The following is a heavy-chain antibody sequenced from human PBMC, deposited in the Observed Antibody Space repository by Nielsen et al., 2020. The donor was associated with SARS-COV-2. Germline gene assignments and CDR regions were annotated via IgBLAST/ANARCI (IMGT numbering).Heavy chain of an antibody. V-gene: IGHV3-33*01. CDR2: IWYDGSNK. CDR3: ARDRLGCSSTSCYRQYFQH. CDR1: GFTFSSYG. D-gene: IGHD2-2*01. J-gene: IGHJ1*01. Sequence: GESLKISCAASGFTFSSYGMHWVRQAPGKGLEWVAVIWYDGSNKYYADSVKGRFTISRDNSKNTLYLQMNSLRAEDTAVYYCARDRLGCSSTSCYRQYFQHWGQGTLVTVSS.